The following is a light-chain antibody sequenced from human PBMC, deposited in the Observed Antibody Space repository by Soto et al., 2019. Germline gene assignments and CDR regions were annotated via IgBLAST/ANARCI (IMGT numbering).Light chain of an antibody. CDR2: GAS. Sequence: EIVMPQSPATLSVSPEERATLSCRASQSVSSTLAWYQQKPGQAPRLLIYGASTRATGIPARFSGSGSGTEFSLTISSLQSEDFAVYYCQQYNNWPRTFGQGTKVDI. CDR1: QSVSST. V-gene: IGKV3-15*01. J-gene: IGKJ1*01. CDR3: QQYNNWPRT.